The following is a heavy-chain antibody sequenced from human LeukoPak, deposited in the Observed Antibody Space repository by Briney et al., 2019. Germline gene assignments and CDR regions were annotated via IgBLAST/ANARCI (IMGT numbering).Heavy chain of an antibody. CDR1: GFTSSSYW. V-gene: IGHV3-7*01. J-gene: IGHJ4*02. Sequence: GGSLRLSCAASGFTSSSYWMSWVRHAPGKGLEWVANIKQDGSEKYYVDSVKGRFTISRDNAKNSLYLQMNSLRAEDTAVYYCARERVWFGELLPFDYWGQGTLVTVSS. D-gene: IGHD3-10*01. CDR2: IKQDGSEK. CDR3: ARERVWFGELLPFDY.